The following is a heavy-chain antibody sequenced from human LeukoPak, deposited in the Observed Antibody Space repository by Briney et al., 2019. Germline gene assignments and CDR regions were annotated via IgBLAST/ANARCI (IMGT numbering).Heavy chain of an antibody. CDR3: AKDYGDYSYYYYYYMDV. Sequence: PGGSPRLSWAPSGFTLDDYAMLWVGQAPGKCRGWVSVMSGDGGSTYYADSVKRRFTISRDNSKNSLYLQMNSLRTEDTALYYCAKDYGDYSYYYYYYMDVWGKGTTVTVSS. D-gene: IGHD4-17*01. CDR2: MSGDGGST. V-gene: IGHV3-43*02. J-gene: IGHJ6*03. CDR1: GFTLDDYA.